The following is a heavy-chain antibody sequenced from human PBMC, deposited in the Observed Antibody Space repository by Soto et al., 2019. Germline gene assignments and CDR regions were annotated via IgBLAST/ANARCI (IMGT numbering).Heavy chain of an antibody. V-gene: IGHV5-51*01. CDR2: IYPGDSDT. CDR1: GYSFTNYW. J-gene: IGHJ4*02. D-gene: IGHD5-18*01. CDR3: ARQDYNYAYFDF. Sequence: PGESLKISCKGSGYSFTNYWIGWVRQMPGKGLEWMGIIYPGDSDTRYSPSFQGQVIISVDQSIGTAYLQWSSLQASDTAMYYCARQDYNYAYFDFWGQGTLVTVSS.